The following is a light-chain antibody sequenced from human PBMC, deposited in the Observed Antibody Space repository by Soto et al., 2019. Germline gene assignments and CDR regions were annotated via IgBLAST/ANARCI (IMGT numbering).Light chain of an antibody. CDR3: QQYNDWPLIT. CDR2: CAS. CDR1: QSVSRY. Sequence: EIVMTKSPATLYVSPGERATLSCRASQSVSRYLAWYQQKPGQAPRLLIYCASTRATDIPARFSGSGSGTECTLTITSLQSEDFAVYYCQQYNDWPLITFGQGTRLEIK. V-gene: IGKV3-15*01. J-gene: IGKJ5*01.